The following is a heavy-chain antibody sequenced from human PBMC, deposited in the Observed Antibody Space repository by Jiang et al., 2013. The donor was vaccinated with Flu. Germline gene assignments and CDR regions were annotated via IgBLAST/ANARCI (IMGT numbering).Heavy chain of an antibody. Sequence: RVTISVDTSKNQFSLKLSSVTAADTAVYYCARGGVSLWFGEDLDAFDIWGQGTMVTVSS. J-gene: IGHJ3*02. CDR3: ARGGVSLWFGEDLDAFDI. V-gene: IGHV4-30-2*05. D-gene: IGHD3-10*01.